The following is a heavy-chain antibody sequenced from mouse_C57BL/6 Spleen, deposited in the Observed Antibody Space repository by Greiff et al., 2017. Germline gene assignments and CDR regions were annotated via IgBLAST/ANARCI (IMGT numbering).Heavy chain of an antibody. V-gene: IGHV1-74*01. J-gene: IGHJ3*01. Sequence: VQLQQPGAELVKPGASVKVSCKASGYTFTSYWMHWVKQRPGQGLEWIGRIHPSDSDTNYNQKFKGKATLTVDKSSSTAYMQLSSLTSEDSAVYYCAGSNYVAWFAYWGQGTLVTVSA. CDR2: IHPSDSDT. CDR3: AGSNYVAWFAY. CDR1: GYTFTSYW. D-gene: IGHD2-5*01.